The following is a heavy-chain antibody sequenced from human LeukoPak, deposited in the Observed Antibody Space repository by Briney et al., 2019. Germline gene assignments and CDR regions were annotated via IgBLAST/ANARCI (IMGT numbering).Heavy chain of an antibody. Sequence: PGGSLRLSCAASGFTFSSYAMHWVRQAPGKGLGWVAVISYDGSNKYYADSVKGRFTISRDNSKNTLYLQMNSLRAEDTAVYYCARAVAMIVVVILDYWGQGTLVTVSS. V-gene: IGHV3-30-3*01. D-gene: IGHD3-22*01. CDR1: GFTFSSYA. CDR3: ARAVAMIVVVILDY. J-gene: IGHJ4*02. CDR2: ISYDGSNK.